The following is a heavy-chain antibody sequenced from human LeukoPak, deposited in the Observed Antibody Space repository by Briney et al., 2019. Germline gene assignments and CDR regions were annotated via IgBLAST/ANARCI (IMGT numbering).Heavy chain of an antibody. CDR3: ATSTDIVVVPAARGYNWFDP. CDR1: GGSISIYY. D-gene: IGHD2-2*01. Sequence: PSETLSLTCTVSGGSISIYYWSWIRQPPGKGLEWIGEVNHSGSTNYNPSLKSRVTISVDTSKNQFSLKLSSVTAADTAVYYCATSTDIVVVPAARGYNWFDPWGQGTLVTVSS. CDR2: VNHSGST. V-gene: IGHV4-34*01. J-gene: IGHJ5*02.